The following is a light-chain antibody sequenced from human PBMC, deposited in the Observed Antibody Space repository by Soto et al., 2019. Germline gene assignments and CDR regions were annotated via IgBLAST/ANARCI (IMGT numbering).Light chain of an antibody. J-gene: IGLJ1*01. CDR1: SSDVGGYNY. CDR3: SSYTSSSIDDV. CDR2: EVS. Sequence: QSALTQPASVSGSPGQSISISGTGTSSDVGGYNYVSWYQQHPGKAPKLMIYEVSNRPSGVSNRFSGSKSGNTASLTISGLQAEDEADYYCSSYTSSSIDDVFGTGTKLTVL. V-gene: IGLV2-14*01.